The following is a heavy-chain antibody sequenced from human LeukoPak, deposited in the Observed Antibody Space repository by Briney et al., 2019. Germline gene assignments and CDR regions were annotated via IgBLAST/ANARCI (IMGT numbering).Heavy chain of an antibody. V-gene: IGHV1-18*01. J-gene: IGHJ4*02. CDR2: ISAYNGNT. Sequence: ASVKVSCKASGYTFTSYGISWVRQAPGQGLEWMGWISAYNGNTNYAQKLQGRVTMTTDTSTSTAYMELRSLRSDDTAVYYCAKDRCSSWYSPSCYFDYWGQGTLVTVSS. CDR3: AKDRCSSWYSPSCYFDY. D-gene: IGHD6-13*01. CDR1: GYTFTSYG.